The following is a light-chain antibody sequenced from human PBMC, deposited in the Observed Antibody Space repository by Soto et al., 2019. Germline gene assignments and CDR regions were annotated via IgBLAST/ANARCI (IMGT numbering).Light chain of an antibody. CDR1: KNDIGVYDF. Sequence: QSALAKPHSASGSPGEAVTISCTRTKNDIGVYDFVSWYQHHPGKAPRLIIYAVVQRPSGVPDRFSGSKSGNTASLTVSGLQAPDQADYFCKSYAGSNTYVFGSGTKVTV. CDR2: AVV. CDR3: KSYAGSNTYV. J-gene: IGLJ1*01. V-gene: IGLV2-8*01.